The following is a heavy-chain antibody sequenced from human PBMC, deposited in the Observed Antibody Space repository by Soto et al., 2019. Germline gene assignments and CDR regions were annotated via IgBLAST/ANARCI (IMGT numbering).Heavy chain of an antibody. CDR2: IYYSGST. CDR1: GGSISSSSYY. J-gene: IGHJ4*02. Sequence: QLQLQESGPGLVKPSETLSLTCTVSGGSISSSSYYWGWIRQPPGKGLEWIGSIYYSGSTYYNPSLKSRVTISVDTSKNQFSLKLSSVTAADTAVYYCARRNDYGDFDYWGQGTLVTVSS. V-gene: IGHV4-39*01. D-gene: IGHD4-17*01. CDR3: ARRNDYGDFDY.